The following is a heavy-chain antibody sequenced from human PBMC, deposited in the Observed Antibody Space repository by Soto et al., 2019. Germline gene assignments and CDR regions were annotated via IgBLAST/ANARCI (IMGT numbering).Heavy chain of an antibody. J-gene: IGHJ4*02. CDR2: ISYDGSNK. CDR3: AKARGPRSPFDY. Sequence: GGSLRLSCAASGFTFSSYGMHWVRQAPGKGLEWVAVISYDGSNKYYADSVKGRFTISRDNSKNTLYLQMNSLRAEDTAVYYCAKARGPRSPFDYWGQGTLVTVSS. D-gene: IGHD5-12*01. CDR1: GFTFSSYG. V-gene: IGHV3-30*18.